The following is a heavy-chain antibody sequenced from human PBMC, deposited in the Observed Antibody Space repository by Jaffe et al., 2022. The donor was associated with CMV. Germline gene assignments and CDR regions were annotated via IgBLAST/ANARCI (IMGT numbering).Heavy chain of an antibody. CDR1: GFTFDDHA. CDR2: ISWNSGKI. V-gene: IGHV3-9*01. D-gene: IGHD6-19*01. Sequence: ELQLVESGGGLVHPGMSLRLSCAASGFTFDDHAMHWVRQTPGRGLEWVSRISWNSGKIAYADSVKGRFTISRDNAKNSLFLQMNSLTTEDTALYYCAKEGSFGSGWTTWYLGLWGRGTLVTVSS. J-gene: IGHJ2*01. CDR3: AKEGSFGSGWTTWYLGL.